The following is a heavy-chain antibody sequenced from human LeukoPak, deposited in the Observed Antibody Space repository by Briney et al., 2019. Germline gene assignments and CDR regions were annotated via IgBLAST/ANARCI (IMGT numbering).Heavy chain of an antibody. D-gene: IGHD3-10*01. J-gene: IGHJ4*02. V-gene: IGHV3-21*03. Sequence: GGSLRLSCAASGFDFSGYSMTWVRQGPGKGLEWVSSITSASSAMYYADSVKGRFIISRDNAKKSLYLQMDSLRAEATGVYYCAPAGGISTWFLDYWGQGTLVAVSS. CDR2: ITSASSAM. CDR1: GFDFSGYS. CDR3: APAGGISTWFLDY.